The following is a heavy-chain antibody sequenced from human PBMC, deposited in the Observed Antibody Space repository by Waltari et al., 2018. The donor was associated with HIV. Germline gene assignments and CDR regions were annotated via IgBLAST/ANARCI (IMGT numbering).Heavy chain of an antibody. CDR2: ISSSSSYI. CDR1: GFTFSSYS. Sequence: AASGFTFSSYSMNWVRQAPGKGLEWVSSISSSSSYIYYADSVKGRFTISRDNAKNSLYLQMNSLRAEDTAVYYCAPHIAAQYHGMDVWGQGTTVTVSS. D-gene: IGHD6-6*01. V-gene: IGHV3-21*01. CDR3: APHIAAQYHGMDV. J-gene: IGHJ6*02.